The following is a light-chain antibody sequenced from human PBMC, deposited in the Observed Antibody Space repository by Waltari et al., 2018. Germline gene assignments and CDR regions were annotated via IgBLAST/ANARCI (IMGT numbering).Light chain of an antibody. Sequence: IVMTQSPLSLSVTLGQPASISCRSSQSLAYPDGNTYLNWFQQKAGQSPRRLVYNVSNRDSGVPERFSGSGSGTDFSLKITRVEAEDVGVYYCMHSRAWPWSFGQGTKVEIK. CDR1: QSLAYPDGNTY. CDR3: MHSRAWPWS. J-gene: IGKJ1*01. V-gene: IGKV2-30*01. CDR2: NVS.